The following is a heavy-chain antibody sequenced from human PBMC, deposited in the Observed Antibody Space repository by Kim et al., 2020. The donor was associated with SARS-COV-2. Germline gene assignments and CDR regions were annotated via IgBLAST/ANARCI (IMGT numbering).Heavy chain of an antibody. CDR3: ARDRVGFDP. V-gene: IGHV1-69*01. J-gene: IGHJ5*02. Sequence: GTDNYAQKFQGRVTITADESTSTAYMELSSLRSEDTAVYYCARDRVGFDPWGQGTLVTVSS. CDR2: GTD.